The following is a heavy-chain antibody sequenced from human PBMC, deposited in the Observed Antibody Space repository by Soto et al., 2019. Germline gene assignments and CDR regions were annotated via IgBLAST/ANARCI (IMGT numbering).Heavy chain of an antibody. V-gene: IGHV3-74*01. Sequence: EVQLVESGGGLIQPGGSLRLSCAASGFTVSSNYMSWVRQAPGKGLEWVSRIKTDGSSPNYADSVEGRFTISSDNAKNTLYLQMNSLRVEDTAVYYCARDRIAGSGSCDNWGQGTLVTVSS. D-gene: IGHD3-10*01. CDR1: GFTVSSNY. CDR2: IKTDGSSP. CDR3: ARDRIAGSGSCDN. J-gene: IGHJ4*02.